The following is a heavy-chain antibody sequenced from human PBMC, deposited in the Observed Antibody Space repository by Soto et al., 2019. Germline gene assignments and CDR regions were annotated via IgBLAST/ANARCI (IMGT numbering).Heavy chain of an antibody. CDR3: ARLRSTVMEEYSSSYNWFDP. CDR1: GYTFTSYG. J-gene: IGHJ5*02. Sequence: ASVKVSCKASGYTFTSYGISWVRQAPGQGLEWMGWISAYNGNTNYAQKLQGRVTMTTDTSTSTAYMELRSLRSDDTAVYYCARLRSTVMEEYSSSYNWFDPWGQGTLVTVSS. D-gene: IGHD6-6*01. CDR2: ISAYNGNT. V-gene: IGHV1-18*01.